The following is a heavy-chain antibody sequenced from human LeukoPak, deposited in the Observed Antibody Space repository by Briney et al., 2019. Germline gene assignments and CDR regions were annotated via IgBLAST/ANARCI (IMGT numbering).Heavy chain of an antibody. J-gene: IGHJ5*02. CDR2: FDPEDGET. Sequence: ASVKVSCKVSGYTLTELSMHWVRQAPGKGLEWTGGFDPEDGETIYAQKFQGRVTMTEDTSTDTAYMELSSLRSEDTAVYYCATILGYCSSTSCSSRNWFDPWGQGTLVTVSS. CDR1: GYTLTELS. V-gene: IGHV1-24*01. D-gene: IGHD2-2*01. CDR3: ATILGYCSSTSCSSRNWFDP.